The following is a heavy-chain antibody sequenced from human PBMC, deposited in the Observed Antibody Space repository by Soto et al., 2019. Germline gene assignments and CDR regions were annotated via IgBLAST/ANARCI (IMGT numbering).Heavy chain of an antibody. CDR3: ARGGPSWTQRGTPKYYYYYGMDV. D-gene: IGHD2-15*01. CDR1: GYTFTSYG. CDR2: ISAYNGNT. Sequence: ASVKVSCKASGYTFTSYGSSWVRQAPGQGLEWMGWISAYNGNTNYAQKLQGRVTMTTDTSTSTAYMELRSLRSDDTAVYYCARGGPSWTQRGTPKYYYYYGMDVWGQGTTVTVSS. J-gene: IGHJ6*02. V-gene: IGHV1-18*01.